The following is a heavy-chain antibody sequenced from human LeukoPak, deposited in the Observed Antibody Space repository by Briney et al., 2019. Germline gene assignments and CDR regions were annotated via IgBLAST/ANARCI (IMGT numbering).Heavy chain of an antibody. J-gene: IGHJ4*02. V-gene: IGHV3-23*01. D-gene: IGHD6-13*01. CDR2: ISGSGGST. CDR1: GFTFSSYA. CDR3: AQKALAAGDY. Sequence: PGRSLRLSCAASGFTFSSYAMHWVRQAPGKGLEWVSAISGSGGSTYYADSVKGRFTISRDNSKNTLYLQMNSLRAEDTAVYYCAQKALAAGDYWGQGTLVTVSS.